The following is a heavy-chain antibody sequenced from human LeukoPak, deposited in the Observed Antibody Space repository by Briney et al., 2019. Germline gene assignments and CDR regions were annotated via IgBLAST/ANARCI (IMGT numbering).Heavy chain of an antibody. Sequence: SVKVSCKASGGTFSSYAISWVRQAPRQGLEWMGGIIPIFGTANYAQKFQGRVTITTDESTSTAYMELSSLRSEDTAVYYCARDGRGGSYSGNYYYYYMDVWGKGTTVTVSS. CDR1: GGTFSSYA. V-gene: IGHV1-69*05. CDR3: ARDGRGGSYSGNYYYYYMDV. J-gene: IGHJ6*03. CDR2: IIPIFGTA. D-gene: IGHD1-26*01.